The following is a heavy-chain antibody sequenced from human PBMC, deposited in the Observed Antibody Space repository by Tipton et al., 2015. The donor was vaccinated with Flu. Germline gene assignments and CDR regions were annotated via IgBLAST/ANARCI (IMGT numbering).Heavy chain of an antibody. CDR1: GESFGIDHY. V-gene: IGHV4-38-2*01. Sequence: TLSLTCSVFGESFGIDHYWGWIRQPPGKGLEWIGNIHRSGSTYHNESLRSRVTISVDTFKNQFSLRLTSVTAADTAIYFCARRDYSNYVSEPKSWFDPWGRGTLVTVSS. D-gene: IGHD4-11*01. CDR3: ARRDYSNYVSEPKSWFDP. J-gene: IGHJ5*02. CDR2: IHRSGST.